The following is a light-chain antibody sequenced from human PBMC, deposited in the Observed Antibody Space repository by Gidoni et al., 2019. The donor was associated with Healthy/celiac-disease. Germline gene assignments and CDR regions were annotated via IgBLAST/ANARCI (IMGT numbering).Light chain of an antibody. J-gene: IGLJ1*01. V-gene: IGLV3-1*01. CDR1: KLRDKY. CDR3: QAWDSSTFYV. Sequence: SYELTQPRSVSVSPGQTASITCSGDKLRDKYAFGYQQKPVQSPVLVIYQDSKRPSGIPERFSGSNSGNTATLTISGTQAMDEADYYCQAWDSSTFYVFGTGTKVTVL. CDR2: QDS.